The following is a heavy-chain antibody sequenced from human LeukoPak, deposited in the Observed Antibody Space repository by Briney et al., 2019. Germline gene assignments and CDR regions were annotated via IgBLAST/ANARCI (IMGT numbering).Heavy chain of an antibody. J-gene: IGHJ4*02. D-gene: IGHD5-24*01. CDR2: IKSDGSST. CDR3: ARVGGYNSYFDY. Sequence: PGGSLRLSCAASGFTFSSHWMHWVRQAPGEGLVWVSRIKSDGSSTDYADSVKGRFTISRDNAKNTLHLQMSSLRAEDTAVYFCARVGGYNSYFDYWGQGALVTVSS. CDR1: GFTFSSHW. V-gene: IGHV3-74*01.